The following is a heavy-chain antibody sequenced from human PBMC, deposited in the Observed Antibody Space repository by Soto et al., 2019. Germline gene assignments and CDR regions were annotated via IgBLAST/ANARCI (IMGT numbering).Heavy chain of an antibody. V-gene: IGHV3-30-3*01. J-gene: IGHJ4*02. CDR2: IAYDGSNK. Sequence: GGSLRLSCAASGFTFSSYAMHWVRQAPGKGLEWVAVIAYDGSNKYYADSVKGRFTISRDNSKNTLYLQMNSLRAEDTAVYYCERTHDYGDYEDYFDYWGQGTLVTVSS. D-gene: IGHD4-17*01. CDR3: ERTHDYGDYEDYFDY. CDR1: GFTFSSYA.